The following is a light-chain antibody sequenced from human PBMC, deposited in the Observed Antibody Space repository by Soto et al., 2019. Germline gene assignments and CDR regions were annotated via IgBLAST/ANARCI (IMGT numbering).Light chain of an antibody. V-gene: IGKV1-9*01. CDR1: QDIAIY. CDR3: QQLRMYTST. Sequence: IQLTQSPSSLSASVGDRVTITCRASQDIAIYLAWYQQKPGEAPKLLIYAASTLYGGVTSRFSGSGSGTDFALTITSLQAEDVATYYCQQLRMYTSTFGGGTKVEIK. CDR2: AAS. J-gene: IGKJ4*01.